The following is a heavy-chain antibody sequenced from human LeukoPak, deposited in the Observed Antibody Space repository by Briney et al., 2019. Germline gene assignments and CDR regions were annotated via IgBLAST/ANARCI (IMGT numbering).Heavy chain of an antibody. CDR2: INPNSGGT. Sequence: ASVKVSCKASGYTFTGYYMHWVRQAPGQGLEWMGWINPNSGGTNYAQKFQGRVTMTRDTSISTAYMELSRLRSDDTAVYYCARDQDIVVVPAAMGYWGQGNLVTVSS. D-gene: IGHD2-2*01. CDR3: ARDQDIVVVPAAMGY. V-gene: IGHV1-2*02. CDR1: GYTFTGYY. J-gene: IGHJ4*02.